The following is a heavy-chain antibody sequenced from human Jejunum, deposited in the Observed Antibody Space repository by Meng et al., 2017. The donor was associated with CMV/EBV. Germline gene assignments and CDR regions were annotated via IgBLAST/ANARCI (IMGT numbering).Heavy chain of an antibody. J-gene: IGHJ6*02. CDR3: ARILRESYDFWSGSDYGMDV. D-gene: IGHD3-3*01. CDR2: VSTGESTI. V-gene: IGHV3-11*01. Sequence: CSMTWIRQAPGQGLAWVAYVSTGESTIYYTDSVKGRFTISRDNAKNSLYLQMNSLRAEDTAVYYCARILRESYDFWSGSDYGMDVWGQGTTVTVSS. CDR1: CS.